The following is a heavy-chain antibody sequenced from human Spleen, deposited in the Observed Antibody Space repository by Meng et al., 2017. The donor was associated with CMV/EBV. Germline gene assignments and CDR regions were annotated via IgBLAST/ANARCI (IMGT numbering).Heavy chain of an antibody. Sequence: SETLSLTCTVSGGSISSYYWSWIRKPPGKGLEWIGYIYYSGSTNYNPPLKSRVTISVDTSKNQFSLKLSSVTAADTAVYYCARDRVLRGYSGYDSGYYYYGMDVRGQGTTVTVSS. J-gene: IGHJ6*02. CDR1: GGSISSYY. CDR3: ARDRVLRGYSGYDSGYYYYGMDV. CDR2: IYYSGST. V-gene: IGHV4-59*01. D-gene: IGHD5-12*01.